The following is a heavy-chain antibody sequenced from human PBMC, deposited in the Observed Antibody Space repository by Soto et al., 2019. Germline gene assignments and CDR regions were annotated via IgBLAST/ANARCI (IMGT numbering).Heavy chain of an antibody. V-gene: IGHV4-59*01. CDR3: ARATRDTATVLGY. CDR2: ISYSGTT. Sequence: PSETLSLTCTVSGGSISNYYWSWIRQPPGKGLEWIGYISYSGTTNYNPSLKSRVTISVDTSKNQFSLKLRSVTAADTAVYFCARATRDTATVLGYWGQGTLVTVSS. D-gene: IGHD5-18*01. CDR1: GGSISNYY. J-gene: IGHJ4*02.